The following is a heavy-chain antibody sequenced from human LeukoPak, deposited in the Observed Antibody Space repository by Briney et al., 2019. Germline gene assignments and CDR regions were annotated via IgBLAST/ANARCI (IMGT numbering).Heavy chain of an antibody. CDR1: GSTFSSYA. D-gene: IGHD2/OR15-2a*01. V-gene: IGHV3-74*03. J-gene: IGHJ4*02. CDR3: ARDRFYRLDY. CDR2: IESDGRST. Sequence: GGSLRLSCAASGSTFSSYAMSWVRQAPGKGLVWVAHIESDGRSTTYADSVKGRFTISRDNAKNTLYLQMNSLRAEDTAVYYCARDRFYRLDYWGQGTLVTVSS.